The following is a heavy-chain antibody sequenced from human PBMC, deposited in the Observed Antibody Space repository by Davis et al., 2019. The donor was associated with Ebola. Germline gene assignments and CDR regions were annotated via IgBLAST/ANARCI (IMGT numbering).Heavy chain of an antibody. Sequence: GESLKISCAASGFTFNNYHIHWVRQAPGKGLVWVSRIIPDGRSASYADSVKGRFTTSRDNAKNTLYLQMNSLRAEDTAVYYCARGPRNYYAMDVWGQGTTVTVSS. CDR3: ARGPRNYYAMDV. CDR1: GFTFNNYH. V-gene: IGHV3-74*01. J-gene: IGHJ6*02. CDR2: IIPDGRSA.